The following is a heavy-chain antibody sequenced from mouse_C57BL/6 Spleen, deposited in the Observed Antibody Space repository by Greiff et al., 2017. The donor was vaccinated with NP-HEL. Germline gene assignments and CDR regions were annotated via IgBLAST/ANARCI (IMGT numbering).Heavy chain of an antibody. Sequence: QVQLQQSGAELVRPGASVTLSCKASGYTFTDYEMHWVKQTPVHGLEWIGAIDPETGGTAYNQKFKGKAILTADKSSSTAYMELRSLTSEDSAVYYCTRVMIYYGNYGFAYWGQGTLVTVSA. CDR2: IDPETGGT. J-gene: IGHJ3*01. CDR1: GYTFTDYE. V-gene: IGHV1-15*01. D-gene: IGHD2-1*01. CDR3: TRVMIYYGNYGFAY.